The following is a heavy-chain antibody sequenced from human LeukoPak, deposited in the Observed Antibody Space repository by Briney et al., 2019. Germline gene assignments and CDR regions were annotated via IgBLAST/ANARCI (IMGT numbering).Heavy chain of an antibody. CDR3: ARAGRGYCSGGSCPSPEYFQH. Sequence: GASVKVSCKASVGTVSSYAISWVRQAPGQGLEWMGRIIPILGIANYAQKFQGRVTITADKSTSTAYMELISLRSEGTAVYYCARAGRGYCSGGSCPSPEYFQHWGQGTLVTVSS. D-gene: IGHD2-15*01. CDR2: IIPILGIA. J-gene: IGHJ1*01. V-gene: IGHV1-69*04. CDR1: VGTVSSYA.